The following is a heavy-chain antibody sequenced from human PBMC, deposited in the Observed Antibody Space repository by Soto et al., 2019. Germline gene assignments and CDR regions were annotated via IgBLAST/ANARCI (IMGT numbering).Heavy chain of an antibody. V-gene: IGHV4-39*01. CDR3: ARLGDIYGVGPNNWFDP. J-gene: IGHJ5*02. D-gene: IGHD2-8*01. CDR2: IYHSGDT. Sequence: PXGILSLTCRVSGASFNSGSYYGGWIRQSPGKGLEWIGSIYHSGDTYYNPSLKSRVTMLVDTSKNQFSLKLNSVTAADTAVYYCARLGDIYGVGPNNWFDPWGQGTLVTVSS. CDR1: GASFNSGSYY.